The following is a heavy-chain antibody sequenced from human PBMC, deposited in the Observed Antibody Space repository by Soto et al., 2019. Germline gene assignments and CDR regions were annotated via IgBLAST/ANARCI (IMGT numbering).Heavy chain of an antibody. CDR2: IKSKTDGGTA. CDR1: GFTFTNAQ. V-gene: IGHV3-15*07. D-gene: IGHD6-19*01. J-gene: IGHJ4*02. CDR3: NTEAGGSGWGY. Sequence: EVQLVESGGGLVEPGGSLRLSCAASGFTFTNAQMNWVRQAPGKGLEWVGRIKSKTDGGTADYAAPVKGRFTISRDDSKNTLFLQMNSLKAEDTAIYYCNTEAGGSGWGYWGQGSLVTVSS.